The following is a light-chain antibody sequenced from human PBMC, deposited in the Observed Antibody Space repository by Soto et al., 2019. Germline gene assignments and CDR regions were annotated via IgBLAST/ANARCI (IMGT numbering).Light chain of an antibody. CDR3: QQLNSYPRT. V-gene: IGKV1-9*01. CDR2: AAS. J-gene: IGKJ1*01. CDR1: QGISSY. Sequence: IPVTQSPSSLSASVCDRVTITCRASQGISSYLAWYQQKPGNAPKLLIYAASTLQSGVPSRFGGSRSGTDVTLTISSRQPEDFATYSCQQLNSYPRTFGQGTKVDIK.